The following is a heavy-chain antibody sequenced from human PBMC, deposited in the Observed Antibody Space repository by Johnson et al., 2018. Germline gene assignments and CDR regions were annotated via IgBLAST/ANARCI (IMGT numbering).Heavy chain of an antibody. J-gene: IGHJ3*02. D-gene: IGHD5-24*01. V-gene: IGHV3-9*01. CDR3: ARRGDGYSNNAFDI. CDR2: ISWNSGSI. CDR1: GFTFSSYA. Sequence: VQLVESGGGLVQPGGSLRLSCAASGFTFSSYAMHWVRQAPGKGLEWVSGISWNSGSIGYADSVKGRFTISRDNSKNTLYLQMNSLRAEDTAVYYWARRGDGYSNNAFDIWGQGTMVTVSS.